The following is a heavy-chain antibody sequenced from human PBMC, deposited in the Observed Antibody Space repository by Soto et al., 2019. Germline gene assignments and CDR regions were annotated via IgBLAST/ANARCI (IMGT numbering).Heavy chain of an antibody. V-gene: IGHV3-21*01. J-gene: IGHJ6*02. CDR2: ISSSSSYI. CDR3: ARDLGLVGATTAYYYGMDV. D-gene: IGHD1-26*01. Sequence: GSLRLSCAASGFAFSSYSMNWVRQAPGKGLEWVSSISSSSSYIYYADSVKGRFTISRDNAKNSLYLQMNSLRAEDTAVYYCARDLGLVGATTAYYYGMDVWGQGTTVTVSS. CDR1: GFAFSSYS.